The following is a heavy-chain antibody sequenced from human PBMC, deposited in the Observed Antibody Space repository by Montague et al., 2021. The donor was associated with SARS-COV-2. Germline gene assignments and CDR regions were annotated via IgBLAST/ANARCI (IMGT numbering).Heavy chain of an antibody. CDR3: ARETGTTVSLDY. J-gene: IGHJ4*02. CDR1: GFSLSTSGMC. D-gene: IGHD1-7*01. Sequence: PELVKPTQTLTLTCTFSGFSLSTSGMCVSWIRQPPGKALEWLARIDWDDDKYYSTSLKTRLTISKDTSKNQVVLTMTNMDPVDTATYYCARETGTTVSLDYWGQGPLVTVSS. CDR2: IDWDDDK. V-gene: IGHV2-70*11.